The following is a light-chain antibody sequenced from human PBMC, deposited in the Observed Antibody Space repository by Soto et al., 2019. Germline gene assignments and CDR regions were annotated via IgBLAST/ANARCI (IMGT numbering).Light chain of an antibody. Sequence: DIQMTQSPSTLSASEGDRVTITCRASQSVSSWLASYQQKPGKAAKLLIYDAASLESGVPSRFSGSGSGTEFTLTISSLQPDDFATYYCQQYNSYSSCTFGQGTKV. CDR3: QQYNSYSSCT. V-gene: IGKV1-5*01. J-gene: IGKJ2*02. CDR2: DAA. CDR1: QSVSSW.